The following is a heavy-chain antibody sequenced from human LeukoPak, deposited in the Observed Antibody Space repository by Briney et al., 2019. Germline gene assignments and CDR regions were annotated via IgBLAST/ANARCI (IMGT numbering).Heavy chain of an antibody. Sequence: SVKVSCKASGGTFSSYAISWVRQAPGQGLEWMGGIIPIFGTANYAQKFQGRVTITADESTSTAYMELSSLRSEDTAVYYCARDNSGAVTTSYYFDYWGQGTLVTVSS. CDR2: IIPIFGTA. CDR1: GGTFSSYA. J-gene: IGHJ4*02. D-gene: IGHD4-17*01. V-gene: IGHV1-69*13. CDR3: ARDNSGAVTTSYYFDY.